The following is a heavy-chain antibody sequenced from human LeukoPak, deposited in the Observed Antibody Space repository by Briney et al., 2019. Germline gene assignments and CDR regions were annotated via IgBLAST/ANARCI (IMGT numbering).Heavy chain of an antibody. J-gene: IGHJ4*02. D-gene: IGHD4-23*01. V-gene: IGHV3-7*01. CDR3: AREKYASNPNFDY. CDR1: GFTFSSYC. Sequence: GGSLRLSCAASGFTFSSYCMSWVRQAPGKGLEWVANIKQDGGGKCYVDSVKGRFTISRDNAKNSLYLQMNSLRAEDTAVYYCAREKYASNPNFDYWGQGTPLTASS. CDR2: IKQDGGGK.